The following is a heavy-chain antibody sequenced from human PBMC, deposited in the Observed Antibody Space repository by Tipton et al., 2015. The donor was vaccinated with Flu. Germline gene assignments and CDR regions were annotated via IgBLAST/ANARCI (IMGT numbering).Heavy chain of an antibody. CDR3: ARGKTVAAAGMLQVQDNWFDP. V-gene: IGHV3-64D*06. CDR1: GISFSSYA. D-gene: IGHD6-13*01. J-gene: IGHJ5*02. CDR2: IDNNAGRA. Sequence: GSLRLSCSASGISFSSYAMHWVRHAPGKGLEYVSGIDNNAGRAYYADSVKGRFTVSRDNSKNTVYLQMSSLGSEDTAVYYCARGKTVAAAGMLQVQDNWFDPWGQGTLVTVSS.